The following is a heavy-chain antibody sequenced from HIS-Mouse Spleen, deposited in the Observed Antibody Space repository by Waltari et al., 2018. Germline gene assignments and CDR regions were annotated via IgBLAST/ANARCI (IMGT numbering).Heavy chain of an antibody. V-gene: IGHV4-34*01. CDR3: ARDYYYDSSGYYPQTYYFDY. CDR1: GGSFSGYY. CDR2: INHSGST. D-gene: IGHD3-22*01. J-gene: IGHJ4*02. Sequence: QVQLQQWGAGLLKPSETLSLTCAVYGGSFSGYYWSWIRQPPGKGPEWIGEINHSGSTNYNPSLKSRVTISVDTSKNQFSLKLSSVTAADTAVYYCARDYYYDSSGYYPQTYYFDYWGQGTLVTVSS.